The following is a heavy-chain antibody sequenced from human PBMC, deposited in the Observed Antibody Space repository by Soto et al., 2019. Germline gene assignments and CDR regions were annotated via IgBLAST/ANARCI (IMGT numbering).Heavy chain of an antibody. Sequence: GGSLRLSCGASGFTFSNYAMSWVRQAPGKGLEWVSTFSGSGDNTYYADSVKGRFAISRDNSKNTLYLQMSILRADDTAVYYFAQERAQFSSSSLPYFDYWGRGSLVTVSS. V-gene: IGHV3-23*01. CDR2: FSGSGDNT. D-gene: IGHD6-6*01. CDR3: AQERAQFSSSSLPYFDY. CDR1: GFTFSNYA. J-gene: IGHJ4*02.